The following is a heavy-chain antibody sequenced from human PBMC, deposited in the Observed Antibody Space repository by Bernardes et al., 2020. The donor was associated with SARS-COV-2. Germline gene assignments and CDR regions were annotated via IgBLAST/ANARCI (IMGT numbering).Heavy chain of an antibody. V-gene: IGHV3-48*04. CDR2: ISSSGSTI. J-gene: IGHJ4*02. Sequence: GGSLRLSCAASGFTFSSYAMSWVRQAPGKGLEWVSYISSSGSTIYYADSVKGRFTISRDNAKNSLYLQMNSLRAEDTAVYYCAREGHGDYADYWGQGTLVTVSS. CDR3: AREGHGDYADY. CDR1: GFTFSSYA. D-gene: IGHD4-17*01.